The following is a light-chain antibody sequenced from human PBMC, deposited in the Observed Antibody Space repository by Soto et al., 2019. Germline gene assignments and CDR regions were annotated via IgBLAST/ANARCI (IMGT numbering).Light chain of an antibody. CDR3: QQYGPSLPMYT. J-gene: IGKJ2*01. CDR2: GTS. V-gene: IGKV3-20*01. CDR1: QSLSSIY. Sequence: EIVLTQSPGTLSLSPGERATLSCRTSQSLSSIYLAWYQQKPGQAPRLLIYGTSNRATGIPDRFSGSGSGTDFTPTISRLEPEDFAVYYCQQYGPSLPMYTFGQGTKLEIK.